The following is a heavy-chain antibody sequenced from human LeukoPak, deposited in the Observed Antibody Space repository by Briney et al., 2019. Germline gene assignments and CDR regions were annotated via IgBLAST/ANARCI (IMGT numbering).Heavy chain of an antibody. CDR1: GYTFTSYD. CDR2: MNPNSGNT. D-gene: IGHD3-3*01. Sequence: ASVKVSCKASGYTFTSYDINWVRQATGQGLEWMGWMNPNSGNTGYAQKFQGRVTMTRNTSISTAYMELRSLRSDDTAVYYCARDRGETYYDFWSGYYRDAFDIWGQGTMVTVSS. V-gene: IGHV1-8*01. CDR3: ARDRGETYYDFWSGYYRDAFDI. J-gene: IGHJ3*02.